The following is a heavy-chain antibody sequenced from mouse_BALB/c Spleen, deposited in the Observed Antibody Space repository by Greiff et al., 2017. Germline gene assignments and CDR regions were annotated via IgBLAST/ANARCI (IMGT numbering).Heavy chain of an antibody. CDR1: GYTFTSYY. D-gene: IGHD2-14*01. Sequence: QVQLQQSGAELVKPGASVKLSCKASGYTFTSYYMYWVKQRPGQGLEWIGEINPSNGGTNFNEKFKSKATLTVDKSYSTAYMQLSSLTSEDSAVYYCTRSYYRQYYYAMDYWGQGTSVTVSS. CDR2: INPSNGGT. V-gene: IGHV1S81*02. J-gene: IGHJ4*01. CDR3: TRSYYRQYYYAMDY.